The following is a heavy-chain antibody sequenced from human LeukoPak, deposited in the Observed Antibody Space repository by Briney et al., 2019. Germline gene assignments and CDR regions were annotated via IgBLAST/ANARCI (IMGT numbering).Heavy chain of an antibody. Sequence: GGSLRLSCAASGFTFSNYWMSWVRQGPGKGLEWVGRIISKAGGETTDYAAPVKGRFTISRDDSRNTVYLQMKSPKIEDTAVYYCCTHHTSSSCIYWGQGTLVTVSS. CDR1: GFTFSNYW. CDR3: CTHHTSSSCIY. J-gene: IGHJ4*02. V-gene: IGHV3-15*01. D-gene: IGHD6-13*01. CDR2: IISKAGGETT.